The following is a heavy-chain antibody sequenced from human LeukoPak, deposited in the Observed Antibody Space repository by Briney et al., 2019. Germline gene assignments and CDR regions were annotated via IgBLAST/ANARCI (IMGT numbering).Heavy chain of an antibody. V-gene: IGHV3-11*01. J-gene: IGHJ6*03. Sequence: PGGSLRLSCAASGFTFSDYYMSWIRQAPGKGLEWVSYISSSGSTIYHADSVKGRFTISRDNAKDSLYLQMNSLRAEDTAVYYCARESWLVFDYYYMDVWGKGTTVTVSS. CDR2: ISSSGSTI. CDR3: ARESWLVFDYYYMDV. CDR1: GFTFSDYY. D-gene: IGHD5-24*01.